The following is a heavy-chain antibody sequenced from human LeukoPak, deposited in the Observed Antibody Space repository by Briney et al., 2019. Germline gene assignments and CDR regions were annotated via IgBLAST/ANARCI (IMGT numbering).Heavy chain of an antibody. D-gene: IGHD6-13*01. CDR2: IYSGDSI. CDR3: ARDDEQLANWFDP. J-gene: IGHJ5*02. Sequence: GGSLRLSCAASGFTVSSNYMSWVRQAPGKGLEWVSIIYSGDSIYYADSVKGRFTISRDNSKNTLYLQMNSLRAEDTAVYYCARDDEQLANWFDPWGQGTLVTVSS. CDR1: GFTVSSNY. V-gene: IGHV3-66*01.